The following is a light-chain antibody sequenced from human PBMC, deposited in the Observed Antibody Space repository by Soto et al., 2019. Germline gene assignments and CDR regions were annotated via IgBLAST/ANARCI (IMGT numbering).Light chain of an antibody. Sequence: ESMLTQSPGTLSLSPGERATLSCRASQSVSTRYLAWYQQKPGQAPRLLIYGASIRATGIPDRFSGSGSGTDFTLTISRLEPEDFAVYYCQQYASSPVYTFGQGTKLEIK. CDR1: QSVSTRY. CDR3: QQYASSPVYT. J-gene: IGKJ2*01. V-gene: IGKV3-20*01. CDR2: GAS.